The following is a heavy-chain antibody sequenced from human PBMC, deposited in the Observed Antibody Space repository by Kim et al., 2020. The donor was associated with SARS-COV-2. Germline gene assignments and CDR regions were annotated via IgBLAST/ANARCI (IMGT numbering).Heavy chain of an antibody. V-gene: IGHV4-31*03. D-gene: IGHD2-2*01. CDR2: IYYSGST. CDR1: GGSISSGGYY. J-gene: IGHJ6*02. Sequence: SETLSLTCTVSGGSISSGGYYWSWIRQHPGKGLEWIGYIYYSGSTYYNPSLKSRVTISVDTSKNQFSLKLSSVTAADTAVYYCARDMVPAARKNYYYGMDVWGQGTTVTVSS. CDR3: ARDMVPAARKNYYYGMDV.